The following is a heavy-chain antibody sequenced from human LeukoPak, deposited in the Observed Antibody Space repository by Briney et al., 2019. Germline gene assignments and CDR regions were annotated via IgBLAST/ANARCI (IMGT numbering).Heavy chain of an antibody. CDR3: TRSGYRHPYHFDS. D-gene: IGHD3-22*01. Sequence: GGSLRLSCAASGFSVRTTYMSWVRQAPGKGLEWVSVLYTGGGTDHADSVKGRFTISSDNSKNTLSLQMNSLRAEDTAIYYCTRSGYRHPYHFDSWGQGTLVTVSS. CDR2: LYTGGGT. CDR1: GFSVRTTY. J-gene: IGHJ4*02. V-gene: IGHV3-53*01.